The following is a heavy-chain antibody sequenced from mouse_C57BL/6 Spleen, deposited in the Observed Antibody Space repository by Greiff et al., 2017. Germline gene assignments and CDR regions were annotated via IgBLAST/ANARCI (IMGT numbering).Heavy chain of an antibody. D-gene: IGHD4-1*01. Sequence: QVQLKESGPELVKPGASVKISCKASGYAFSSSWMNWVKQRPGKGLEWIGRIYPGDGDTNYNGKFKGKATLTADKSSSTAYMQLSSLTSEDSAVYFCARERLTGTAYYYAMDYWGQGTSVTVSS. V-gene: IGHV1-82*01. CDR1: GYAFSSSW. J-gene: IGHJ4*01. CDR3: ARERLTGTAYYYAMDY. CDR2: IYPGDGDT.